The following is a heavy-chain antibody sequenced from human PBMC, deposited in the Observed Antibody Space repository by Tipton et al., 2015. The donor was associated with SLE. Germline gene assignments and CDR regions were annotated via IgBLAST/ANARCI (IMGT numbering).Heavy chain of an antibody. D-gene: IGHD3-10*01. CDR2: ISPTGDT. J-gene: IGHJ4*02. CDR1: GLSNHD. CDR3: VTGSFSGGFDY. V-gene: IGHV3-13*01. Sequence: SLRLSCAASGLSNHDMHWVRQATGKSLEWVSGISPTGDTYYPGSVKGRFTISRESGKNSLYLQMDSLRAGDTAVYYCVTGSFSGGFDYWGQGTLVTVSS.